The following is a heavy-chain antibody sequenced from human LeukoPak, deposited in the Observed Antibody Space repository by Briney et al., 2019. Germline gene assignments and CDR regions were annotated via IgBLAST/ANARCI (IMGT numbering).Heavy chain of an antibody. Sequence: SETLSLTCTVSGGSISSYHWSWIRQPPGKGLEWIGYIYYSGSTNYNPSLKSRVTISVDTSKNQFSLKLSSVTAADTAVYYCARVGYYASGNYYNDRGAFDYWGQGTLVIVSS. D-gene: IGHD3-10*01. CDR2: IYYSGST. J-gene: IGHJ4*02. CDR1: GGSISSYH. CDR3: ARVGYYASGNYYNDRGAFDY. V-gene: IGHV4-59*01.